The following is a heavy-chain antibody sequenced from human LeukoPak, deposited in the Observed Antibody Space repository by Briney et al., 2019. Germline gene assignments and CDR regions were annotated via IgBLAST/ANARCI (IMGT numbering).Heavy chain of an antibody. CDR2: ISSDGSKK. D-gene: IGHD4-17*01. J-gene: IGHJ4*02. CDR1: GFTFSNYG. Sequence: GGSLRLSCAASGFTFSNYGMHWVRQAPGKGLEWVAVISSDGSKKYYSDSVKGRFTISRDNSKNSLYLQMNSLRAEDTAVYYCAKGPDYGDFYFDYWGQGTLVTVSS. V-gene: IGHV3-30*18. CDR3: AKGPDYGDFYFDY.